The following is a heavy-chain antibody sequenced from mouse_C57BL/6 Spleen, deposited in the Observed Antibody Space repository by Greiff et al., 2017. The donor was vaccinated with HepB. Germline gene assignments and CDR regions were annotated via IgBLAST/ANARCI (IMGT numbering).Heavy chain of an antibody. Sequence: DVMLVESGEGLVKPGGSLKLSCAASGFTFSSYAMSWVRQTPEKRLEWVAYISSGGDYIYYADTVKGRFTISRDNARNTLYLQMSSLKSEDTAMYYCTRALYYRDYFDYWGQGTTLTVSS. D-gene: IGHD2-14*01. CDR1: GFTFSSYA. J-gene: IGHJ2*01. CDR3: TRALYYRDYFDY. CDR2: ISSGGDYI. V-gene: IGHV5-9-1*02.